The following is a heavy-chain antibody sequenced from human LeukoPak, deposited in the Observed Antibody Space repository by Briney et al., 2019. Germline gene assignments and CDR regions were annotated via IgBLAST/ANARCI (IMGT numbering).Heavy chain of an antibody. D-gene: IGHD3-9*01. CDR2: ISYDASNK. J-gene: IGHJ6*03. Sequence: GGSLRLSCAASGFTFSRYGMHWVRPTPGKGLEGVAVISYDASNKYYADSVKGRFTISRDNSKNTLYLQMNSLRAEDTAVYYCAKQWSDILTGYYSVYYYYMDVWGKGTTVTVSS. V-gene: IGHV3-30*18. CDR1: GFTFSRYG. CDR3: AKQWSDILTGYYSVYYYYMDV.